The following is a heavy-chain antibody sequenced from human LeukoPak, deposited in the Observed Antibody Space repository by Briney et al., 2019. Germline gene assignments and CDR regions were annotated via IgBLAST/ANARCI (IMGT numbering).Heavy chain of an antibody. CDR3: AVGERSDTGWASNVDY. J-gene: IGHJ4*02. V-gene: IGHV4-39*01. CDR1: GGSISSSSYY. CDR2: IYYSGST. D-gene: IGHD1-1*01. Sequence: SETLSLTCTVSGGSISSSSYYWGWIRQPPGKGLEWIGSIYYSGSTYYNPSLKSRVTISVDTSKNQFSLKLSSVTAADTAVYYCAVGERSDTGWASNVDYWGQGTLVTVST.